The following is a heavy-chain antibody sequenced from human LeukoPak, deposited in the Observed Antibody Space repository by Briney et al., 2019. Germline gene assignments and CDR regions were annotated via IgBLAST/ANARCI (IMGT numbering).Heavy chain of an antibody. CDR1: GGSISSGGYS. V-gene: IGHV4-30-4*07. CDR2: IYYSGST. CDR3: ARVSGARWFDP. J-gene: IGHJ5*02. Sequence: SETLSLTCAVSGGSISSGGYSWSWIRQPPGKGLEWIGYIYYSGSTYYNPSLKSRVTISVDTSKNQFSLKLSSVTAADTAVYYCARVSGARWFDPWGQGTLVTVPS.